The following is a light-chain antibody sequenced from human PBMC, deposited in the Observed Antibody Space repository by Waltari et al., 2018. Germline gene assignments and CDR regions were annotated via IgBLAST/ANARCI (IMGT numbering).Light chain of an antibody. CDR2: DVR. CDR3: ASYPYSSNVV. J-gene: IGLJ2*01. CDR1: SSDVGRYDY. V-gene: IGLV2-14*03. Sequence: QSALTQPASVSGSSGQSITISCTGSSSDVGRYDYVSWYQQLPGKAPKLIIFDVRVRPSGVSNRFSCSKSGNTASLTISGLQAEDEADYYCASYPYSSNVVFGGGTKVTV.